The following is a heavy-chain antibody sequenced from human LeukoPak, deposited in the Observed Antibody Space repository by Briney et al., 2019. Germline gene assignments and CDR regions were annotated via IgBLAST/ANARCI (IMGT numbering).Heavy chain of an antibody. CDR3: ITEPPMDFFVVLPA. D-gene: IGHD2-2*01. Sequence: GGSLRLSCAASGFTFSSYAMSWVRQAPGKGLEWVSAISGSGGSTYYADSVKGRFTISRDNSKNTLYLQMNSLKSEDTAVYYCITEPPMDFFVVLPAWGQGTLVTVSS. V-gene: IGHV3-23*01. CDR2: ISGSGGST. J-gene: IGHJ5*02. CDR1: GFTFSSYA.